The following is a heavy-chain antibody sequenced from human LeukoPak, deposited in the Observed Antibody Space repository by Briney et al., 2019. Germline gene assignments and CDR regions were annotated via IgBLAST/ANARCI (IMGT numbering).Heavy chain of an antibody. V-gene: IGHV3-21*01. CDR2: ISSSSSYI. D-gene: IGHD4-17*01. Sequence: GGSLRLSCAASGFTFSSYSMNWVRQAPGKGLEWVSSISSSSSYIYYADSVKGRFTISRDNAKNSLYLQMNSLRAEDTAVYYCASGLPVTKWIVYWGQGTLVTDSS. J-gene: IGHJ4*02. CDR1: GFTFSSYS. CDR3: ASGLPVTKWIVY.